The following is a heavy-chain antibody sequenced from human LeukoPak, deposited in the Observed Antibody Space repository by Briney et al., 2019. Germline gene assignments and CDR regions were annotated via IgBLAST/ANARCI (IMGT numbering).Heavy chain of an antibody. J-gene: IGHJ6*02. CDR2: IIPILGIA. CDR3: AAPSPRVGLWFGTYYYYGMDV. CDR1: GGTFSSYA. Sequence: GSSVKVSCKASGGTFSSYAISWVRQAPGQGLEWMGRIIPILGIANYAQKFQGRVTITADKSTSTAYMELSSLRSEGTAVYYCAAPSPRVGLWFGTYYYYGMDVWGQGTTVTVSS. V-gene: IGHV1-69*04. D-gene: IGHD3-10*01.